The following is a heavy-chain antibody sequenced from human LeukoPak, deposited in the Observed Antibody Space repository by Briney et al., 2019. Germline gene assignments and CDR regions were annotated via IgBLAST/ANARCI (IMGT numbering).Heavy chain of an antibody. Sequence: ASVKVSCKASGGTFSSYAISWVRQAPGQGLEWMGGIIPIFGTANYAQKFQGRVTITADKSTSTAYMELSSLRSEDTAVYYCAGSRNYYDSSGSSRYNWFDPWGQGTLVTVSS. CDR2: IIPIFGTA. CDR1: GGTFSSYA. CDR3: AGSRNYYDSSGSSRYNWFDP. J-gene: IGHJ5*02. V-gene: IGHV1-69*06. D-gene: IGHD3-22*01.